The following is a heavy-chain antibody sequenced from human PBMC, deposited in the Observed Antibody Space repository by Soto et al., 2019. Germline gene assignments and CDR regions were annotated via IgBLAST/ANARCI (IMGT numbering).Heavy chain of an antibody. J-gene: IGHJ5*02. CDR2: IWYDGSNK. V-gene: IGHV3-33*01. D-gene: IGHD3-10*01. CDR1: GFTFSSYG. CDR3: ARSRYGSGSYYNA. Sequence: QVQLVESGGGVVQPGRSLRLSCAASGFTFSSYGMHWVRQAPGKGLEWVAVIWYDGSNKYYADSVKGRFTISRDNSKNTLYLQMNSLRAEDTAVYCCARSRYGSGSYYNAWGQGTLVTVSS.